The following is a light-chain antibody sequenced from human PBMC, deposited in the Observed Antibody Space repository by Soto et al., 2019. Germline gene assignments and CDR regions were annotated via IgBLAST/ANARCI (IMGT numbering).Light chain of an antibody. Sequence: QSALTQPASVSGSLGQSITISCTGTSSDVGAYGYVSWYQQHPGKAPKLVIYEVSNRPSGVSHRFSGSKSGDTASLTISGLQADDEADYYCDSYTRSSTRVFGGGTKVTVL. V-gene: IGLV2-14*01. CDR2: EVS. CDR1: SSDVGAYGY. J-gene: IGLJ3*02. CDR3: DSYTRSSTRV.